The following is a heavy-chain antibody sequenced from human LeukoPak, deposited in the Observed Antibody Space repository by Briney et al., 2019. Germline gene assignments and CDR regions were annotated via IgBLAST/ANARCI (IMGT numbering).Heavy chain of an antibody. D-gene: IGHD2-15*01. CDR3: ARVDPGYCSGGSCYRPYDY. Sequence: GGSLRLSCAASGFTISSYGMHWVRQAPGKGLEWVAFIRYDGSNKYYADSVKGRFTISRDNSMDTLYLQMNSLRAEDTAVYYCARVDPGYCSGGSCYRPYDYWGQGTLVTVSS. V-gene: IGHV3-30*02. J-gene: IGHJ4*02. CDR2: IRYDGSNK. CDR1: GFTISSYG.